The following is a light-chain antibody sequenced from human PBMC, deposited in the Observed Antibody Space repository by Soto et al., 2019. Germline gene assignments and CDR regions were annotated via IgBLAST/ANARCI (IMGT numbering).Light chain of an antibody. V-gene: IGKV1-27*01. CDR3: QKYSSVPV. CDR1: QDIRHF. J-gene: IGKJ3*01. Sequence: DIQMTQSPTSLSASVGDRVTITCRASQDIRHFVAWYQQKPGKAPKLLIYAASTLQSGVPSRFSGSGSGTDFPLTINSLQPEYVATYSCQKYSSVPVFGPGTKVEIK. CDR2: AAS.